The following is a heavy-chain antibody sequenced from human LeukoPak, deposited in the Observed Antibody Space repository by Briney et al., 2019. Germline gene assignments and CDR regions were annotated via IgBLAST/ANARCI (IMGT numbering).Heavy chain of an antibody. V-gene: IGHV4-39*07. CDR3: ARGTYYYGSGSYPFDY. Sequence: SETLSLTCTVSGGSFSSSSYYWGWIRQPPGKGLEWIGTIYYSGSTYYKPSLKSRVTMSVDTSKNQFSLELSSVTAADTAVYYCARGTYYYGSGSYPFDYWGQGTLVTVSS. D-gene: IGHD3-10*01. CDR1: GGSFSSSSYY. CDR2: IYYSGST. J-gene: IGHJ4*02.